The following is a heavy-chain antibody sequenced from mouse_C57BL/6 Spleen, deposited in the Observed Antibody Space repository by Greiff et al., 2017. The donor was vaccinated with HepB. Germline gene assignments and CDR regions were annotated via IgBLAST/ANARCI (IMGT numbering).Heavy chain of an antibody. V-gene: IGHV1-64*01. Sequence: VQLQQPGAELVKPGASVKLSCKASGYTFTSYWMHWVKQRPGQGLEWIGMIHPNSGSTNYNEKFKSKATLTVDKSSSTSYMQLSILPSEDSAVYYCARGNGYDYFDYWGQGTTLTVSS. CDR3: ARGNGYDYFDY. CDR2: IHPNSGST. D-gene: IGHD2-2*01. J-gene: IGHJ2*01. CDR1: GYTFTSYW.